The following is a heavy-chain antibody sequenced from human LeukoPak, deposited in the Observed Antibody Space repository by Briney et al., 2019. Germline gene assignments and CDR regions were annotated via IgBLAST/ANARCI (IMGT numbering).Heavy chain of an antibody. Sequence: GASVKVSCKASGYTFTSYYMHWVRQAPGQGLEWMGGIIPIFGTANYAQKFQGRVTITADESTSTAYMELSSLRSEDTAVYYCARHRTGSGWYIIYYGMDVWGQGTTVTVSS. D-gene: IGHD6-19*01. J-gene: IGHJ6*02. CDR1: GYTFTSYY. CDR2: IIPIFGTA. V-gene: IGHV1-69*13. CDR3: ARHRTGSGWYIIYYGMDV.